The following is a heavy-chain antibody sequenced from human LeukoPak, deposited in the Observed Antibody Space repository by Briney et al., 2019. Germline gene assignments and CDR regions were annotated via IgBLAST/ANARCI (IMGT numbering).Heavy chain of an antibody. CDR1: GFTFSSYS. Sequence: GSLRLSCAASGFTFSSYSMNWVRQAPGKGLEWVSSISSSSSYIYYADSVKGRFTISRDNAKNSLYLQMNSLRAEDTAVYYCARFDSGTTIGLDYWGQGTLVTVSS. D-gene: IGHD5-12*01. CDR2: ISSSSSYI. V-gene: IGHV3-21*01. CDR3: ARFDSGTTIGLDY. J-gene: IGHJ4*02.